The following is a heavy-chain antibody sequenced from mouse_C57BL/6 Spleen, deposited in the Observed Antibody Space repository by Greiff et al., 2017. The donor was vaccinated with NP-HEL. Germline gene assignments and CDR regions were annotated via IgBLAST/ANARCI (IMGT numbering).Heavy chain of an antibody. CDR1: GYTFTSYW. V-gene: IGHV1-53*01. D-gene: IGHD2-4*01. CDR3: SRGSYYYYHYAMDY. Sequence: QVQLQQPGAELVKPGASVKLSCKASGYTFTSYWMHWVKQRPGPGLEWIGNINPSNGGTNYNEKFKSKATLTVDKSSSTAYMQLSSLTSEDSAVYYCSRGSYYYYHYAMDYWGQGTSVTVSS. CDR2: INPSNGGT. J-gene: IGHJ4*01.